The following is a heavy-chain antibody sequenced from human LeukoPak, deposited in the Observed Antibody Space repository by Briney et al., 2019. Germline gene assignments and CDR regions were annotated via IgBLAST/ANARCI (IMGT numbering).Heavy chain of an antibody. Sequence: VASVKVSCKASGYTFTSYGISWVRQAPGQGLEWMGWISAYNGNTNYAQKLQGRVTMTTDTSTSTAYMELRSLRSDDTAVYYCASMEYSGYDSYFDIWGQGTMVTVSS. D-gene: IGHD5-12*01. CDR2: ISAYNGNT. CDR1: GYTFTSYG. J-gene: IGHJ3*02. V-gene: IGHV1-18*01. CDR3: ASMEYSGYDSYFDI.